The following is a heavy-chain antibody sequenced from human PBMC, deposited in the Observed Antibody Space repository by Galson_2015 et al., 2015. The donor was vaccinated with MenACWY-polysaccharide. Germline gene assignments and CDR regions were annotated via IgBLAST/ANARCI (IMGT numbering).Heavy chain of an antibody. D-gene: IGHD5-18*01. V-gene: IGHV3-23*01. CDR1: GFTFSNYA. CDR2: IGGSGSNT. J-gene: IGHJ4*02. CDR3: ARVRYSTGKYQFDY. Sequence: SLRLSCAASGFTFSNYAMSWVRQAPGKGLEWVSTIGGSGSNTHYADSVKGRFTISRDNSKNTLSLQMNSLRAEDTAVYYCARVRYSTGKYQFDYWSQRTLVTVSS.